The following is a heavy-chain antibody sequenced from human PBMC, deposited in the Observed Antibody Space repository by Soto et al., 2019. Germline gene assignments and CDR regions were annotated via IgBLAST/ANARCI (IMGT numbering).Heavy chain of an antibody. CDR2: INHSGST. CDR1: GGSFSGYY. CDR3: ARGSTVPSSYADY. V-gene: IGHV4-34*01. Sequence: QVQLQQWGAGLLKPSETLSLTCAVYGGSFSGYYWSWIRQPPGKGLEWIGEINHSGSTNYNPSLKSRVTISVDTSKNQFSLKLSSVTAADTAVYYCARGSTVPSSYADYWGQGTLVTVSS. J-gene: IGHJ4*02. D-gene: IGHD5-18*01.